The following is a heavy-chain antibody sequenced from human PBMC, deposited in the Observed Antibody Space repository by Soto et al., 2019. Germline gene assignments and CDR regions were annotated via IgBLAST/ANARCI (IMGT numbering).Heavy chain of an antibody. Sequence: PSETLSPTCAVYGGSFSGYYWSWIRQPPGKGLEWIGEINHSGSTNYNPSLKSRVTISVDTSKNQFSLKLSSVTAADTAVYYCARGPYFFDILTGYYNVNYYYGMDVWGQGTTVTVSS. CDR1: GGSFSGYY. J-gene: IGHJ6*02. V-gene: IGHV4-34*01. CDR2: INHSGST. CDR3: ARGPYFFDILTGYYNVNYYYGMDV. D-gene: IGHD3-9*01.